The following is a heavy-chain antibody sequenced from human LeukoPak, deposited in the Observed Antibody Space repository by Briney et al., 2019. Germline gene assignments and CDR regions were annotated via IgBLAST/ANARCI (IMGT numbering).Heavy chain of an antibody. CDR2: ISYDGSNK. J-gene: IGHJ6*02. CDR3: ARGFGYADV. D-gene: IGHD2-2*01. Sequence: TGGSLRLSCAASGFTFSSYAMHWVRQARGKGLEGVAVISYDGSNKYYADSVKGRFTISRDNSKNTLYLQMNSLRAEDTAVYYCARGFGYADVWGQGTTVTVSS. CDR1: GFTFSSYA. V-gene: IGHV3-30-3*01.